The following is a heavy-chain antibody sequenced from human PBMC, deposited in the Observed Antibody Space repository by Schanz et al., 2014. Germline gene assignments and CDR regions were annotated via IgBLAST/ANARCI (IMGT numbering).Heavy chain of an antibody. CDR1: GFTFSIHY. D-gene: IGHD2-15*01. V-gene: IGHV3-7*01. CDR2: IKPDGSEK. J-gene: IGHJ5*02. Sequence: EVQLVESGGGLVQPGGSLRLTCAASGFTFSIHYMSWVRQAPGKWLEWVDKIKPDGSEKLYVDSVRGRFAVSRDNVKNSLYLEMNSLRAEDTAQYHCVKEEWWRSDPWGQGTLVTVSS. CDR3: VKEEWWRSDP.